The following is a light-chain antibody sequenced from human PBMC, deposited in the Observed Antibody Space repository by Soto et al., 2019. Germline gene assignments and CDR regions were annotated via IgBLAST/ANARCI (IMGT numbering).Light chain of an antibody. CDR2: EVS. V-gene: IGLV2-8*01. Sequence: QSALTQPPSAPGSPGQSVTISCTGTSSDVGGYNYVSWYQQHPGKAPKLMIYEVSKRPSGVPDRFSGSKSGNTASLTVSGLQAEDEADYYCGTWDSSLSAVVFGGGTQLTVL. CDR1: SSDVGGYNY. J-gene: IGLJ2*01. CDR3: GTWDSSLSAVV.